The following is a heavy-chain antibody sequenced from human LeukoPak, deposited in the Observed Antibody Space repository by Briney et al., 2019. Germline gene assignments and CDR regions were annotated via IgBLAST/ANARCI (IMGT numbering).Heavy chain of an antibody. Sequence: ASVKVSCKASGYTFTGYYMHWVRQAPGQGLEWMGGIIPIFGTANYAQKFQGRVTITADESTSTAYMELSSLRSEDTAVYYCARGNGYSSSWSDIWGQGTMVTVSS. CDR2: IIPIFGTA. D-gene: IGHD6-6*01. J-gene: IGHJ3*02. V-gene: IGHV1-69*13. CDR3: ARGNGYSSSWSDI. CDR1: GYTFTGYY.